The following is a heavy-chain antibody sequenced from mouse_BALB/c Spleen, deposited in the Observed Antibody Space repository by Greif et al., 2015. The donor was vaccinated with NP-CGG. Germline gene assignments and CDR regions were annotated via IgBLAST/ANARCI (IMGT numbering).Heavy chain of an antibody. CDR1: GYAFSSYW. J-gene: IGHJ3*01. Sequence: VQLQQSGAELVRPGPSVKISCKASGYAFSSYWMNWVKQRPGQGLEWIGQIYPGDGDTNYNGKFKGKATLTADKSSSTAYMQLSSLTAEDSAVYFCARGGGQAWFAYWGQGTLVTVTA. CDR2: IYPGDGDT. V-gene: IGHV1-80*01. CDR3: ARGGGQAWFAY.